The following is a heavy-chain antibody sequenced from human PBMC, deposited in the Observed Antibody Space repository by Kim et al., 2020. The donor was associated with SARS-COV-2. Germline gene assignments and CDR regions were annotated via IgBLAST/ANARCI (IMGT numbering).Heavy chain of an antibody. V-gene: IGHV3-9*01. CDR2: ISWNSGSI. Sequence: GGSLRLSCAASGFTFDDYAMHWVRQAPGKGLEWVSGISWNSGSIGYAYSVKGRFTISRDNAKNSLYLQMNSLRAEDTALYYCAKLDTAMVTGAFDIWGQGTMVTVSS. D-gene: IGHD5-18*01. CDR3: AKLDTAMVTGAFDI. J-gene: IGHJ3*02. CDR1: GFTFDDYA.